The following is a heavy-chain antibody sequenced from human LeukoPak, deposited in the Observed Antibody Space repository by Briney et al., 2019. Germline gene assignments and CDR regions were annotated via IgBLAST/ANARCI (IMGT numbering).Heavy chain of an antibody. CDR1: GFTFSSYA. Sequence: GGSLRLSCAASGFTFSSYAMSWVRQAPGKGLEWVSAISGSGGSTYYADSVKGRFTITRDNSKYTLYLQMNSLRAEDTAVYYCAKDMDIVVVPAAYDYWGQGTLVTVSS. J-gene: IGHJ4*02. CDR3: AKDMDIVVVPAAYDY. CDR2: ISGSGGST. D-gene: IGHD2-2*03. V-gene: IGHV3-23*01.